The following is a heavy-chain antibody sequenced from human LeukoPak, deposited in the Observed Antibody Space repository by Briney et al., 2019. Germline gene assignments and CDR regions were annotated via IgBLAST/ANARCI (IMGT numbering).Heavy chain of an antibody. CDR2: INHSGST. V-gene: IGHV4-34*01. CDR3: ARRGQAGYLY. CDR1: GGSFSDYY. D-gene: IGHD3-16*02. J-gene: IGHJ4*02. Sequence: SETLSLTCAVYGGSFSDYYWSWIRQPPGKGLEWVGEINHSGSTNYNPSLKSRVTISVDTSKNQFSLNLNSVTAADTAVYYCARRGQAGYLYWGQGTLVTVSS.